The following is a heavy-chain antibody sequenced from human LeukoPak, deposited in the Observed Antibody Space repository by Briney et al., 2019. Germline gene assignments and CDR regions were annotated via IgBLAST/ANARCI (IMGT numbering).Heavy chain of an antibody. CDR1: GFTFGDYA. Sequence: GPLRLSCTASGFTFGDYAMSWVRQAPGKGLEWVGFITSKAYGGTTEYAASVKGRFTISRDDSKSIAYLQMTSLRTEDTAVYYCTRDMIYTFHYWGQGTLVTVPS. V-gene: IGHV3-49*04. CDR2: ITSKAYGGTT. CDR3: TRDMIYTFHY. D-gene: IGHD3-16*01. J-gene: IGHJ4*02.